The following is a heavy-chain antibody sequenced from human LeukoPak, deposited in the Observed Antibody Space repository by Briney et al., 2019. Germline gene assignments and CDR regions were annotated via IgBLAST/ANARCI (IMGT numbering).Heavy chain of an antibody. D-gene: IGHD2-15*01. CDR2: ISSSGSTI. J-gene: IGHJ5*02. Sequence: GGSLRLSCAASGFTFSSYEMNWVRQAPGKGREWVSYISSSGSTIYYADSVKGRFTISRDNAKNSLYLQMNSLRAEDTAVYYCAKESDGVVVAATPRNWFDPWGQGTLVTVSS. CDR3: AKESDGVVVAATPRNWFDP. CDR1: GFTFSSYE. V-gene: IGHV3-48*03.